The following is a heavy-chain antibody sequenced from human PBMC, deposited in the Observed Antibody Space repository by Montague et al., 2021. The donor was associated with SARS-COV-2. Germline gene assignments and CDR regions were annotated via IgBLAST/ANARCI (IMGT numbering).Heavy chain of an antibody. CDR2: IYYSGST. CDR1: GGSISSYY. J-gene: IGHJ6*02. D-gene: IGHD3-10*01. CDR3: ARKGSVRGYYYYGMDV. V-gene: IGHV4-59*01. Sequence: SETLSLTCTVSGGSISSYYWSWIRQPPGKGLEWIGYIYYSGSTNYNPSLTSRVTISVDTSKNQFSLKLSSVTAADTAVYYCARKGSVRGYYYYGMDVWGQGTTVTVSS.